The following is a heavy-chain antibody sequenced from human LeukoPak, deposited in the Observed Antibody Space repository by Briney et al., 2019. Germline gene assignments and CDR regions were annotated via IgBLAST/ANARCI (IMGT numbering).Heavy chain of an antibody. CDR3: ARADRSGYFGNVVAFDI. D-gene: IGHD3-22*01. CDR2: IHISGST. V-gene: IGHV4-61*02. CDR1: GGPINSGSYS. J-gene: IGHJ3*02. Sequence: SQALSLTCTVSGGPINSGSYSWTWIRQPAGKGLEWIGRIHISGSTHYTPSLKSRVTISVDTSKNQFSLKLSSVTAADTAVYYCARADRSGYFGNVVAFDIWGQGTMVTVSS.